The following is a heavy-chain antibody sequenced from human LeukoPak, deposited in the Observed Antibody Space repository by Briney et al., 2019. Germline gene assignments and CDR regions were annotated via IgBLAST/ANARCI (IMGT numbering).Heavy chain of an antibody. CDR1: GGSISSGDYY. V-gene: IGHV4-39*07. J-gene: IGHJ4*02. D-gene: IGHD3-10*01. CDR2: INHSGST. CDR3: ARTPYYYGSGRRKYYFDY. Sequence: SETLSLTCTVSGGSISSGDYYWSWLRQPPGKGLEWIGEINHSGSTNYNPSLKSRVTISVDTSKNQFSLKLSSVTAADTAVYYCARTPYYYGSGRRKYYFDYWGQGTLVTVSS.